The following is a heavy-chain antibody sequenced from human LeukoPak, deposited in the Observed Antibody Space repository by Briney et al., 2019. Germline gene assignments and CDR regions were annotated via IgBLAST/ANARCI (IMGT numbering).Heavy chain of an antibody. V-gene: IGHV1-18*01. CDR1: GHTFTSYG. J-gene: IGHJ4*02. D-gene: IGHD1-26*01. CDR2: IYNGNT. CDR3: TRDRSTSGSQNY. Sequence: ASVKVSCKTSGHTFTSYGIGWVRQAPGQGLEWMAWIYNGNTNYAQNLQGRVTVTTDTSTTTAYMELRSLRSDDTAVYYCTRDRSTSGSQNYWGQGTLVTVSS.